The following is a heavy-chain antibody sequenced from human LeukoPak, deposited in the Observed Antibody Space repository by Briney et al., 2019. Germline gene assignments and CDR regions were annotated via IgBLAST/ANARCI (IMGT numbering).Heavy chain of an antibody. CDR2: ISGSGGST. Sequence: GGSLRLSCAASGFTFSSYAMSWVRQAPGKGLEWVSAISGSGGSTYYADSVKGRFTISRDNSKNTLYLQMNSLRAEHTAVYYCANAMPNGALRFLEWWNGDAFDIWGQGTMVTVSS. CDR3: ANAMPNGALRFLEWWNGDAFDI. V-gene: IGHV3-23*01. D-gene: IGHD3-3*01. CDR1: GFTFSSYA. J-gene: IGHJ3*02.